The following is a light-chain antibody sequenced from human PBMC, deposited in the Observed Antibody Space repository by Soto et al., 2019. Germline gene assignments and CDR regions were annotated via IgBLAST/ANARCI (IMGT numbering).Light chain of an antibody. CDR3: QQYTGPPTT. J-gene: IGKJ5*01. CDR2: GAS. Sequence: EIVLTQSPGTLSLSQGERATLSCRASQTVSSNYLAWCQQRPGQAPRLLIYGASTRAAGIPDRFSGSGSGTGFTLTITRLEPEDSAVYFCQQYTGPPTTFGQGTRLEIK. CDR1: QTVSSNY. V-gene: IGKV3-20*01.